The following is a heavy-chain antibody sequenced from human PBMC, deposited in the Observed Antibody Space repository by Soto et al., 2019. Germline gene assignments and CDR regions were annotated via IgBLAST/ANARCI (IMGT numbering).Heavy chain of an antibody. CDR3: ARLGYCANGVCYGSGF. D-gene: IGHD2-8*01. CDR2: IIPIFGTA. J-gene: IGHJ4*02. V-gene: IGHV1-69*05. Sequence: SVKVSCKASGYTFTSYAISWVRQAPGQGLEWMGGIIPIFGTANYAQKFQGRVTMTRDTSTSTVYMELSSLRSEDTAVYYCARLGYCANGVCYGSGFWGQGTLVTVSS. CDR1: GYTFTSYA.